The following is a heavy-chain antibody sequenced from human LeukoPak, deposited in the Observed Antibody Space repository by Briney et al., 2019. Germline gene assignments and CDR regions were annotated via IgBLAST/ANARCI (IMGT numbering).Heavy chain of an antibody. Sequence: SETLSLTCTVAGGSISNYCWSWIRQPPGKGLEWIGYIYYSGSTNYNPSLKSRVTISVDTSKNQFSLKLSSVTAADTAVYYCARSFGYFDNWGQGTLVTVSS. D-gene: IGHD2-15*01. V-gene: IGHV4-59*01. CDR1: GGSISNYC. CDR2: IYYSGST. J-gene: IGHJ4*02. CDR3: ARSFGYFDN.